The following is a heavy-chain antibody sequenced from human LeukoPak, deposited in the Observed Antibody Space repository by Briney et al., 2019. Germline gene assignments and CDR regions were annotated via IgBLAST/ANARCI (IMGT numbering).Heavy chain of an antibody. CDR2: ISYDGSNK. J-gene: IGHJ4*02. CDR3: ARGHKSSGYYESGDY. Sequence: GRSLRLSCAASGFTFSSYAMHWVRQAPGKGLEWVAVISYDGSNKYYADSVKGRFTISRDNSKNTLYLQMNSLRAEDTAVYYCARGHKSSGYYESGDYWGQGTLVTVSS. V-gene: IGHV3-30-3*01. D-gene: IGHD3-22*01. CDR1: GFTFSSYA.